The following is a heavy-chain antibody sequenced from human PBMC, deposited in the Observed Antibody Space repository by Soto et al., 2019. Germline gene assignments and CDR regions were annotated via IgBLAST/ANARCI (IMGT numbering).Heavy chain of an antibody. CDR3: ARSPRSSPYFDY. Sequence: GESLKISCQCSEYTFSNFWIAWVRQLPGKGLEWMGIIYPGGYETRYSPSFHGKVTISADRSIGTAYLQWSSLEASDSAFYFCARSPRSSPYFDYWGQGALVTVSS. D-gene: IGHD6-13*01. CDR1: EYTFSNFW. V-gene: IGHV5-51*01. CDR2: IYPGGYET. J-gene: IGHJ4*02.